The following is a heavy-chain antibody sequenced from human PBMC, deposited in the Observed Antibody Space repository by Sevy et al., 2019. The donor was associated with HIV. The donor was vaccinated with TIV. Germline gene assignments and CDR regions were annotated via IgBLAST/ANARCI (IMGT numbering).Heavy chain of an antibody. CDR3: ARLDSYSIGWSPRYYFDY. CDR2: MSPGDSDP. Sequence: GESLKISWKGSAYTFTTHWIGWVRQMPGKGLEWMGIMSPGDSDPGYSPSFQGQVTMSVDKSVSTAYLQWHSLETSDTAIYYCARLDSYSIGWSPRYYFDYWGQGTLVTVSS. V-gene: IGHV5-51*01. J-gene: IGHJ4*02. D-gene: IGHD6-19*01. CDR1: AYTFTTHW.